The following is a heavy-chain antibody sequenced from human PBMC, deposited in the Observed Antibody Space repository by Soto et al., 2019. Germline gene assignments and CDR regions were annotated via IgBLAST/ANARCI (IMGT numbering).Heavy chain of an antibody. CDR1: GFTFSSYS. Sequence: EVQLVESGGGLVKPGGSLRLSCAASGFTFSSYSMNWVRQAPGKGLEWVSSISSSSSYIYYADSVKGRFTISRDNAKNSLYLQMNSLRAEDTAVYYWARPEGWLGGAFDIWGQGTMVTVSS. J-gene: IGHJ3*02. D-gene: IGHD6-19*01. CDR2: ISSSSSYI. V-gene: IGHV3-21*01. CDR3: ARPEGWLGGAFDI.